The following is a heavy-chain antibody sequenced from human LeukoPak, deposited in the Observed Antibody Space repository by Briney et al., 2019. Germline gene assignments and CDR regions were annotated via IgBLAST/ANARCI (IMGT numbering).Heavy chain of an antibody. J-gene: IGHJ6*04. CDR2: IYYSGST. Sequence: PSETLSLTCTVSGGSISSSSYYWGWIRQPPGKGLEWIGSIYYSGSTYYNPSLKSRVTISVDTSKNQFSLKLSSVTAADTAVYYCARDRDYYGHMDVWGKGTTVTISS. V-gene: IGHV4-39*07. D-gene: IGHD3-10*01. CDR3: ARDRDYYGHMDV. CDR1: GGSISSSSYY.